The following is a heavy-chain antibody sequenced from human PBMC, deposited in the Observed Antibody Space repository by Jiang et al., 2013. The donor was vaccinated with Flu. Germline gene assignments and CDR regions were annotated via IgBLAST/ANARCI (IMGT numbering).Heavy chain of an antibody. V-gene: IGHV4-4*07. CDR3: ARGERGYYYDSSGYYVY. D-gene: IGHD3-22*01. CDR2: IYTSGST. Sequence: GLVKPSGTLSLTCTVSGGSISSYYWSWIRQPAGKGLEWIGRIYTSGSTNYNPSLKSRVTMSVDTSKNQFSLKLSSVTAADTAVYYCARGERGYYYDSSGYYVYWGQGTLVTVSS. CDR1: GGSISSYY. J-gene: IGHJ4*02.